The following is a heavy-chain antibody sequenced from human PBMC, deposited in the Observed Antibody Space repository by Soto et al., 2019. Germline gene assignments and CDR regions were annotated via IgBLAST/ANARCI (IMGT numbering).Heavy chain of an antibody. J-gene: IGHJ5*02. CDR2: IYYSGST. CDR1: GGSINSGDYY. CDR3: ARFFGYSYGYFIPRDHLGGNEYNWFDP. D-gene: IGHD5-18*01. V-gene: IGHV4-30-4*01. Sequence: TSETLSLTCTVSGGSINSGDYYWSWIRQPPGKGLEWIGYIYYSGSTYYNPSLKSRVTISVDTSKNQFSLKLSSVTAADTAVYYCARFFGYSYGYFIPRDHLGGNEYNWFDPWGQGTLVTVSS.